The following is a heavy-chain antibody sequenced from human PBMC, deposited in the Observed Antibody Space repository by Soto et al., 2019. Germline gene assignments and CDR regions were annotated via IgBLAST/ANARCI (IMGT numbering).Heavy chain of an antibody. CDR2: INHSGDT. J-gene: IGHJ4*02. CDR3: AGPPHDTHGS. CDR1: GGRFSNYF. D-gene: IGHD3-22*01. V-gene: IGHV4-34*01. Sequence: SETLSLTCAVSGGRFSNYFWAWIRQAPGKGLEWIGEINHSGDTHFDPSLESRVTMSVDTSKNQFSLKLRSVTAADTAVYYCAGPPHDTHGSWGQGPLVTVSS.